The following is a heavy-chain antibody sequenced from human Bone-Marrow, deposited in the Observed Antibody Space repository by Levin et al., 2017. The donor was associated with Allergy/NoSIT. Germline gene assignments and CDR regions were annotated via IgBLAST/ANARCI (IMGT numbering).Heavy chain of an antibody. Sequence: SCAASGFTFRSSAMHWVRQAPGKGLEWVAVISFDGTYKFYGDSVKGRFTISRDNSKNTLYLQMTSLRPEDTAVYYCAKDDNALVSSTLDSWGQGTVVIVSS. J-gene: IGHJ4*02. CDR3: AKDDNALVSSTLDS. CDR1: GFTFRSSA. D-gene: IGHD6-13*01. V-gene: IGHV3-30*18. CDR2: ISFDGTYK.